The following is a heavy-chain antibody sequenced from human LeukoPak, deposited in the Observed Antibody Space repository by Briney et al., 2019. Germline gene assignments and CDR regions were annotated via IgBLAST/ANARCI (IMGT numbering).Heavy chain of an antibody. CDR3: AKDRVGFRRVISD. CDR2: ISGSGYRT. J-gene: IGHJ4*02. Sequence: GGSLRLSCAASGFTFSSYALSWVRQAPGKGLEWVSAISGSGYRTHYADSVRGRFTISRDNSKNTLYLQMNSLRAEDTAVYYCAKDRVGFRRVISDWGQGTLVTVSS. CDR1: GFTFSSYA. V-gene: IGHV3-23*01. D-gene: IGHD3-10*01.